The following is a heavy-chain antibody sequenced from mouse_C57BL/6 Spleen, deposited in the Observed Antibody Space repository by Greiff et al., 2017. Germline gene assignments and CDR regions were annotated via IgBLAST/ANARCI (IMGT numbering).Heavy chain of an antibody. D-gene: IGHD1-1*02. CDR1: GFTFSSYA. J-gene: IGHJ4*01. CDR2: ISSGGDYI. Sequence: EVHLVESGEGLVKPGGSLKLSCAASGFTFSSYAMSWVRQTPEKRLEWVAYISSGGDYIYYADTVKGRFTISRDNARNTLYLQMSSLKSEDTAMYYCTRGVYGYAMDYWGQGTSVTVSS. CDR3: TRGVYGYAMDY. V-gene: IGHV5-9-1*02.